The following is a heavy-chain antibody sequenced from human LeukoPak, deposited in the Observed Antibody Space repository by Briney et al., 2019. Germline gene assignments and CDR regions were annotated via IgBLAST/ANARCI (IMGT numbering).Heavy chain of an antibody. CDR2: ISRSSSSK. V-gene: IGHV3-48*01. CDR1: GFTFSRYS. J-gene: IGHJ4*02. Sequence: GGSVRLSCAASGFTFSRYSMSWVRQAPGRGLEWISYISRSSSSKYYADSVKGRFTISRDNARNSLYLQMNSLRAEDTAVYYCARDQEWELPHFFDYWGQGALVTVSS. CDR3: ARDQEWELPHFFDY. D-gene: IGHD1-26*01.